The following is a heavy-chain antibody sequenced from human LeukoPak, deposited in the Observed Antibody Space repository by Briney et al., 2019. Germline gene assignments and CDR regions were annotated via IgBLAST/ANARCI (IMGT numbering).Heavy chain of an antibody. Sequence: GGSLRLSCAASGFTFSNAWMNWVRQAPGKGLEWVGRIKSKTDGGTTDYAAPVKGRFTISRDDSKNTLYLQMNSLKTEDTAVYYCTTVLSMIVVWDAFDIWGQGTMVTVSS. J-gene: IGHJ3*02. CDR1: GFTFSNAW. D-gene: IGHD3-22*01. CDR3: TTVLSMIVVWDAFDI. CDR2: IKSKTDGGTT. V-gene: IGHV3-15*07.